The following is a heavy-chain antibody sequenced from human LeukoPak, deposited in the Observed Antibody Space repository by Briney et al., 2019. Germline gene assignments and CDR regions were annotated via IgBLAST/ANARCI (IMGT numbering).Heavy chain of an antibody. CDR2: IYSGGNT. V-gene: IGHV3-53*01. CDR1: GFTVSSNY. J-gene: IGHJ6*02. CDR3: ARITMVRGADYGMDV. Sequence: GGSLRLSCAASGFTVSSNYMSWVRQAPGKGLEWVSVIYSGGNTYYADSVKGRFTISRDNSKNTLYLQMNSLRAEDTAVYYCARITMVRGADYGMDVWGQGTTVTVSS. D-gene: IGHD3-10*01.